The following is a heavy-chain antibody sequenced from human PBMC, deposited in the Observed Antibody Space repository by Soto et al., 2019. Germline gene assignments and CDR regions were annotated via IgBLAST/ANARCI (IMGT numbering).Heavy chain of an antibody. D-gene: IGHD4-17*01. CDR1: GFTFSSYS. J-gene: IGHJ6*02. CDR2: ISSSSSTT. V-gene: IGHV3-48*02. CDR3: ARDYPPTVTNHYYYYGMDV. Sequence: GGSLRLSCAASGFTFSSYSMNWVRQAPGKGLEWVSYISSSSSTTYYADSVKGRFTISRDNAKNSLYLQMNSLRDEDTAVYYCARDYPPTVTNHYYYYGMDVWGQGTTVTVSS.